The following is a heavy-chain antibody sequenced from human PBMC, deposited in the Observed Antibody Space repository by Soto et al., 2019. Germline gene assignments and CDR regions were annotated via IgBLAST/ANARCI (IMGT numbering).Heavy chain of an antibody. CDR2: IYYSGST. CDR1: GGSISSSSYY. CDR3: SRVERGTATTVVDAFDI. D-gene: IGHD1-1*01. Sequence: SETLSLTCTVSGGSISSSSYYWGWIRQPPGKGLEWIGSIYYSGSTYYNPSLKSRVTISVDTSKNQFSLKMSSVTAADTVLYYCSRVERGTATTVVDAFDIWGPGTMVTVSS. V-gene: IGHV4-39*07. J-gene: IGHJ3*02.